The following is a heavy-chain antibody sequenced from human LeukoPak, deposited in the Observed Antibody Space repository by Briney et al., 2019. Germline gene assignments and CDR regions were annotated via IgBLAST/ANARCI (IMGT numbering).Heavy chain of an antibody. Sequence: PGGSLRLSCAASGFTFSSYSMNWVRQAPGKGLEWVSSISSSSSYIYYADSVKGRFTISRDNAKNSLYLQMNSLRAEDTAVYYCAKWSRTAVAGPLGYFDYWGQGTLVIVSS. CDR3: AKWSRTAVAGPLGYFDY. D-gene: IGHD6-19*01. V-gene: IGHV3-21*04. CDR1: GFTFSSYS. CDR2: ISSSSSYI. J-gene: IGHJ4*02.